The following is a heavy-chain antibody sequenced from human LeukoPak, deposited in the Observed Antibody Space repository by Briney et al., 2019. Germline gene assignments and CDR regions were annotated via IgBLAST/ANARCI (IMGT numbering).Heavy chain of an antibody. J-gene: IGHJ4*02. CDR1: GFTFGSYA. D-gene: IGHD3-22*01. CDR3: ARGGIGDSSGYLAY. V-gene: IGHV3-30-3*01. Sequence: PGGSLRLSCAASGFTFGSYAMHWVRQAPGKGLEWVAVISYDGSNKYYADSVKGRFTISRDNSKNTLYLQMNSLRAEDTAVYYCARGGIGDSSGYLAYWGQGTLVTVSS. CDR2: ISYDGSNK.